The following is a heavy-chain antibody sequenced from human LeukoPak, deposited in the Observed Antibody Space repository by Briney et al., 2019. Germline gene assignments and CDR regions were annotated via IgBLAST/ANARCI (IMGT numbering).Heavy chain of an antibody. J-gene: IGHJ2*01. CDR1: GGSISSYY. V-gene: IGHV4-59*01. CDR2: IYYSGST. D-gene: IGHD6-13*01. CDR3: ARTYGSSGLGYFDL. Sequence: SETLSLTCTVSGGSISSYYWSWIRQPPGKGLEWIGYIYYSGSTNYSPSLKSRLTISVDTSKNQFSLKLSSVAAADTAVHYCARTYGSSGLGYFDLWGRGTLVTVSS.